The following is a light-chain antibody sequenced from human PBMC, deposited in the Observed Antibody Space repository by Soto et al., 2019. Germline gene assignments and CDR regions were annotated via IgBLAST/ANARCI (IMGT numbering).Light chain of an antibody. CDR1: QSISSY. Sequence: DIQMTQSPSSLSASVGDRVTTTCRASQSISSYLNWYQQKPGKAPKLLIYAASTLQSGVPSRFSGSGSGTEFTLTISSLQPEDFATYYCLQHYDFPQTFGQGTKV. CDR3: LQHYDFPQT. J-gene: IGKJ1*01. V-gene: IGKV1-17*01. CDR2: AAS.